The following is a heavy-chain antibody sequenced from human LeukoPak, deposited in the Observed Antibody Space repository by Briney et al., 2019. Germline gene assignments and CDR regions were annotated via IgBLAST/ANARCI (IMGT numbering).Heavy chain of an antibody. Sequence: PGGSLRLSCAASGFTFSRYAMSWVRQAPGKGLEWVSSISASGGNTYYADSVEGRFTISRDNSKNTLYLQMNSLRADDTAVYYCAKSSLIYYYYGWDVWGQGTTVTVSS. D-gene: IGHD2-21*01. CDR1: GFTFSRYA. V-gene: IGHV3-23*01. CDR2: ISASGGNT. J-gene: IGHJ6*02. CDR3: AKSSLIYYYYGWDV.